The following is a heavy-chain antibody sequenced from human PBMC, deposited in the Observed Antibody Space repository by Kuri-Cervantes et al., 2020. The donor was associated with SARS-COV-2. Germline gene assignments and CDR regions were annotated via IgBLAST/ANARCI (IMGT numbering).Heavy chain of an antibody. J-gene: IGHJ2*01. CDR2: IYYSGGT. Sequence: SETLSLTCAVYGGSFSGYYWSWIRQHPGKGLEWIAYIYYSGGTYYNPSLKSRVTISVDTSKNQFSLKLSSVTAAATAVYYCARRPDQIYWYFDLWGRGTLVTVSS. D-gene: IGHD2-2*01. CDR3: ARRPDQIYWYFDL. CDR1: GGSFSGYY. V-gene: IGHV4-31*02.